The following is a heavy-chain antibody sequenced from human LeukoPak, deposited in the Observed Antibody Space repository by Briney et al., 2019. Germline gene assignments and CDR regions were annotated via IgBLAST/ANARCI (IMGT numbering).Heavy chain of an antibody. CDR3: ARNPIAAAVPRTAGSY. Sequence: PGGSLRLSCAASGFTFSSYAMTWVRQAPGKGLECVSTISYSGGSTYYADSVKGRFTISKDNSRNTLYLQMNSLRAEDTAVYYCARNPIAAAVPRTAGSYWGQGTLVTVSS. J-gene: IGHJ4*02. D-gene: IGHD6-13*01. CDR2: ISYSGGST. V-gene: IGHV3-23*01. CDR1: GFTFSSYA.